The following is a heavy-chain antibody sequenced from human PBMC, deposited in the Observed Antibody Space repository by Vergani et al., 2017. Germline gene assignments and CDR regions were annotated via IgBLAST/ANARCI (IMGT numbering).Heavy chain of an antibody. Sequence: QVQLVESGGGVVQPGRSLRLSCAASGFTFSSYGMHWVRQAPGKGLEWVAVIWYDGSKKYYADSVKGRFTISRDNSKNTLYLQMNSLRAEDTAVYYCARVATSLFNWNYAAFDIWGQGTMVTVSS. CDR3: ARVATSLFNWNYAAFDI. V-gene: IGHV3-33*01. CDR2: IWYDGSKK. D-gene: IGHD1-7*01. CDR1: GFTFSSYG. J-gene: IGHJ3*02.